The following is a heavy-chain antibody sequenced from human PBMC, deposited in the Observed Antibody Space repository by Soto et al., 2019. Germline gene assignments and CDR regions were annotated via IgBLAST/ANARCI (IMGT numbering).Heavy chain of an antibody. CDR1: GGSISGSY. CDR3: ARGEAAVSGRNWFAP. CDR2: INHSGST. D-gene: IGHD6-25*01. Sequence: SETLSLTCAVYGGSISGSYWTWIRQPPGKGLEWIGEINHSGSTNYNPSLKSRVTISVDTSKNQFSLKLTSVTAADTAVYYCARGEAAVSGRNWFAPWGQGTQVTVSS. J-gene: IGHJ5*02. V-gene: IGHV4-34*01.